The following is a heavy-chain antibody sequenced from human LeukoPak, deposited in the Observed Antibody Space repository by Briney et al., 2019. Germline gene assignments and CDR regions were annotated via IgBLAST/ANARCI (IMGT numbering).Heavy chain of an antibody. Sequence: SETLSLTCTVSGGSISRYYWSWIRQPAGKGLEWIGRIYSSGSTNYNPSLKSRVTLSVDTSRNQFSLKLSSVTAADTAVYYCERGAYSDSGFDYWGQGTLLTVST. CDR3: ERGAYSDSGFDY. J-gene: IGHJ4*02. D-gene: IGHD2-21*01. V-gene: IGHV4-4*07. CDR1: GGSISRYY. CDR2: IYSSGST.